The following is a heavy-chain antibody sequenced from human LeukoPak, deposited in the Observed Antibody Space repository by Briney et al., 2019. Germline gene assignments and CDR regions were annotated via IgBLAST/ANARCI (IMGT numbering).Heavy chain of an antibody. CDR1: GGTFSSYA. CDR2: IIPIFGTA. Sequence: AASVKVSCKASGGTFSSYAISWVRQAPGQGLEWMGGIIPIFGTANYAQKFQGRVTITTDESTSTAYMELSSLRSEDTAVYYCASNVVVAGTTGYYYYYMVVWGKGTTVTVSS. J-gene: IGHJ6*03. D-gene: IGHD6-19*01. V-gene: IGHV1-69*05. CDR3: ASNVVVAGTTGYYYYYMVV.